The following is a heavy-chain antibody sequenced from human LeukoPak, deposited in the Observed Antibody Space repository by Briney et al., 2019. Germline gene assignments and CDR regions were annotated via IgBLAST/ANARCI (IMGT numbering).Heavy chain of an antibody. J-gene: IGHJ4*02. CDR2: IYHSGST. D-gene: IGHD3-10*01. CDR1: GGSISTSNYY. CDR3: ARDTMVRGVISY. Sequence: PSKTLSLTCTVSGGSISTSNYYWGWIRQPPGKGLEWIGSIYHSGSTYYNPSLKSRVTISVDTSKNQFSLKLSSVTAADTAVYYCARDTMVRGVISYWGQGTLVTVSS. V-gene: IGHV4-39*07.